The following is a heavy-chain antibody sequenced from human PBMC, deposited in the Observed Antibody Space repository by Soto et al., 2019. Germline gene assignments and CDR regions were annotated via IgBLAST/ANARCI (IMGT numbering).Heavy chain of an antibody. CDR3: ARAVSITLNWGIVSSLHFDY. D-gene: IGHD7-27*01. CDR2: IYYSGST. CDR1: GGSISSYY. Sequence: SETLSLTCTVSGGSISSYYCSWIRQPPGKGLEWVGYIYYSGSTNYNPSLKSRVTISVDTSRNQFSLKLSSVSAADTAVYDWARAVSITLNWGIVSSLHFDYWGQGTLVTVSS. V-gene: IGHV4-59*01. J-gene: IGHJ4*02.